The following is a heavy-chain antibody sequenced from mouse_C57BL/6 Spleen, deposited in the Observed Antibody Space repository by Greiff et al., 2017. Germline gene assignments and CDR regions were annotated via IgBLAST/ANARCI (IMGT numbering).Heavy chain of an antibody. J-gene: IGHJ2*01. Sequence: QVQLQQSGAELVRPGASVTLSCKASGYTFTDYEMHWVKQTPVHGLEWIGAIDPETGGTAYNQKFKGKAILTADKSSSTAYMELRSLTSEDSAVYYCTRGGTTLDYWGPGTTLTVSS. D-gene: IGHD1-1*01. V-gene: IGHV1-15*01. CDR2: IDPETGGT. CDR3: TRGGTTLDY. CDR1: GYTFTDYE.